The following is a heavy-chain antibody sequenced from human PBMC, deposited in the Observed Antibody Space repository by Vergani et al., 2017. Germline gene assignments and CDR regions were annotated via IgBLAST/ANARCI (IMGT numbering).Heavy chain of an antibody. J-gene: IGHJ4*02. Sequence: QVTLKESGPVLVKPTETLSLTCSVSGFSLSNDKMGVSWIRQPPGKALEWLGHIFSSDEKSFTTSLKSRLTISKDTSKGQVVLTMTNMDPADTATYYCARIXPLLYFGANLFDYWGQGTLVTVSS. D-gene: IGHD3-10*01. CDR1: GFSLSNDKMG. CDR3: ARIXPLLYFGANLFDY. CDR2: IFSSDEK. V-gene: IGHV2-26*01.